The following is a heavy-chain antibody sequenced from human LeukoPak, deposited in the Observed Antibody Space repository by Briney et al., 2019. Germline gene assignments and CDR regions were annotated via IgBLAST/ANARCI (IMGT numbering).Heavy chain of an antibody. CDR1: GYTFTSYG. V-gene: IGHV1-18*01. J-gene: IGHJ5*02. Sequence: ASVKVSCKASGYTFTSYGISWVRQAPGQGLEWMGWISAYNGNTNYAQKLQGRVTMTTDTSTSTAYMELRSLRSDDTAVYYCAKLRPPRQLSGWFDPWGQGTLVTVSS. CDR3: AKLRPPRQLSGWFDP. D-gene: IGHD2-2*01. CDR2: ISAYNGNT.